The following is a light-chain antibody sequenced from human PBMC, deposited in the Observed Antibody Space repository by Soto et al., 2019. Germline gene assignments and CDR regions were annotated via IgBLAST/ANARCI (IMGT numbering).Light chain of an antibody. CDR3: QQYNSYST. CDR1: QSISGW. Sequence: DIQMTQSPSSVSASVGDRVTITCRASQSISGWLAWYQQKPGKAPKLLIYDASSLESGVPSRFSGSGSGTEFTLTISSLQPDDFATYYCQQYNSYSTFGQGTKVDIK. CDR2: DAS. J-gene: IGKJ1*01. V-gene: IGKV1-5*01.